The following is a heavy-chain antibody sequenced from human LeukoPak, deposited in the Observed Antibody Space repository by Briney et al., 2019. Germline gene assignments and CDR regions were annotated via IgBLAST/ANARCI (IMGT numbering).Heavy chain of an antibody. V-gene: IGHV4-4*02. CDR3: ARDPRLWFGELLVYYYGMDV. CDR1: GGSISSSKW. J-gene: IGHJ6*02. Sequence: PSETLSLTCAVPGGSISSSKWWSWVRQPPGKGLEWIGEIDHSGSPNYNPSLKSRVTISVDKSKNQFSLKLSSVTAADTAVYYCARDPRLWFGELLVYYYGMDVWGQGTTVTASS. D-gene: IGHD3-10*01. CDR2: IDHSGSP.